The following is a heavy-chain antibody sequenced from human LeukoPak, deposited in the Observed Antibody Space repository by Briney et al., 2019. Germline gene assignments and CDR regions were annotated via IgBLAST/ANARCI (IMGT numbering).Heavy chain of an antibody. CDR3: VKDLYMGDSASWYFFHY. CDR2: ISANGGST. V-gene: IGHV3-64D*06. CDR1: GFIISDYA. D-gene: IGHD6-13*01. J-gene: IGHJ4*02. Sequence: PGGSLRLSCSASGFIISDYAMHWVRQAPGKGLEYVSGISANGGSTYHADSVKGRFTISRDTSKNTLYLQMSSLRAEDTAMYYCVKDLYMGDSASWYFFHYWGQGTLVTVSS.